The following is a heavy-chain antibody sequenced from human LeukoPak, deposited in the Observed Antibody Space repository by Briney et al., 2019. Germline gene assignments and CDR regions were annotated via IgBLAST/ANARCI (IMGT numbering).Heavy chain of an antibody. J-gene: IGHJ3*02. V-gene: IGHV3-23*01. CDR3: AKGPPETVVEEDYAFDI. CDR1: GFTFSSYA. CDR2: ISGSGGST. Sequence: GGSLRLSCAASGFTFSSYAMSWVRQAPGKGLEWVSAISGSGGSTYYADSVKGRFTISRDNSKNTLYLQMNSLRAEDTAVYYCAKGPPETVVEEDYAFDIWGQGTMVTVSS. D-gene: IGHD3-16*01.